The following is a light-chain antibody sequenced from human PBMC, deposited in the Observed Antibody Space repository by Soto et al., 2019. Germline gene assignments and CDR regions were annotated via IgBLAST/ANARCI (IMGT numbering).Light chain of an antibody. CDR2: GAS. J-gene: IGKJ1*01. V-gene: IGKV3D-15*01. Sequence: EVVMTQSPATLSVSPGERATLSCRASQSVSNNYLAWYQQKPGQAPRLLIYGASNRATGIPGRFSGSGSGTEFTLTISSLQSEDFAVYYCQQYNNWPPWTFGQGTKVDIK. CDR1: QSVSNN. CDR3: QQYNNWPPWT.